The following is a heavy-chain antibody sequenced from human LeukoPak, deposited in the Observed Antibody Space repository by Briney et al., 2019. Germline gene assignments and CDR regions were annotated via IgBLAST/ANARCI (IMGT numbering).Heavy chain of an antibody. CDR1: GFTVSSNY. Sequence: PGGSLRLSCAASGFTVSSNYMSWVRQTPGKGLEWIGEINHSGSTNYNPSLKSRVTISVDTSKNQFSLKLSSVTAADTAVYYCARVTADAFDIWGQGTMVTVSS. V-gene: IGHV4-34*01. CDR3: ARVTADAFDI. CDR2: INHSGST. J-gene: IGHJ3*02.